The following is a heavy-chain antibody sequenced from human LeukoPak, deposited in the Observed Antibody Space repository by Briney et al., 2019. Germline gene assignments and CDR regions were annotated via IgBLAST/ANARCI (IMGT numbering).Heavy chain of an antibody. Sequence: GGSLRLSCAASGFTFTTNDMHWVRQATGKGPEWVSLIAIAGRTLYSGSVKGRSTISRDNSKNTLYLQMNSLRAEDTAVYYCARDRSAYCGGDCYGSFDYWGQGTLVTVSS. V-gene: IGHV3-13*04. CDR1: GFTFTTND. J-gene: IGHJ4*02. D-gene: IGHD2-21*02. CDR3: ARDRSAYCGGDCYGSFDY. CDR2: IAIAGRT.